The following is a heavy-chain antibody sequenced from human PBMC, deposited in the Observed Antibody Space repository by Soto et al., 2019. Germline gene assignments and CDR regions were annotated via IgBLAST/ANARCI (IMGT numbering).Heavy chain of an antibody. J-gene: IGHJ4*02. Sequence: VRSHRLSYAASGCNFSNYWMRWDRQGPGKGLVWVSRIKTDGSSTNYADSVKGRFTISRDNAKNTLYLEMNSLRAEDTAVYYCASGGISNSWTYSKDSWGQGTLVTVS. CDR3: ASGGISNSWTYSKDS. CDR1: GCNFSNYW. D-gene: IGHD3-10*01. V-gene: IGHV3-74*01. CDR2: IKTDGSST.